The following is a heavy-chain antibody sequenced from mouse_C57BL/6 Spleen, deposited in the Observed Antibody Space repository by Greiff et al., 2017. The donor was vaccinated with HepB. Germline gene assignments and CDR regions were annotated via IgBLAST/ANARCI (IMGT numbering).Heavy chain of an antibody. Sequence: EVMLVESGESLVKPGGSLKLSCAASGFTFSSFAMSWVRQTPEKRLEWVAYISSGGDYIYYADTVKGRFTISRDNARNTLYLQMSSLKSEDTAMYYCTRRDGSSRGYFDYWGQGTTLTVSS. CDR1: GFTFSSFA. V-gene: IGHV5S21*01. CDR3: TRRDGSSRGYFDY. J-gene: IGHJ2*01. CDR2: ISSGGDYI. D-gene: IGHD1-1*01.